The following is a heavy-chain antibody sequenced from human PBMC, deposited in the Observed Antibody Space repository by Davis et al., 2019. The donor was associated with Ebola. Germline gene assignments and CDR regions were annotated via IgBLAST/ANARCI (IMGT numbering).Heavy chain of an antibody. CDR3: ARVRWKDGYALDY. V-gene: IGHV1-3*01. CDR1: GYTFTSYA. CDR2: INAGNGNT. D-gene: IGHD5-12*01. J-gene: IGHJ4*02. Sequence: AASVKVSCKASGYTFTSYAMHWVRQAPGQRLEWMGWINAGNGNTKYSQKFQGRVTITRDTSASTAYMELRSLRSDDTAVYYCARVRWKDGYALDYWGQGTLVTVSS.